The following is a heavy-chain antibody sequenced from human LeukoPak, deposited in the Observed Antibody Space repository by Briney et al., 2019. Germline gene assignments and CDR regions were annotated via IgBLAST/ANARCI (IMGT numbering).Heavy chain of an antibody. CDR3: AKNEDIVVVPSALDY. J-gene: IGHJ4*02. CDR2: IYSGGST. D-gene: IGHD2-2*01. V-gene: IGHV3-53*01. CDR1: GGSISSYY. Sequence: ETLSLTCTVSGGSISSYYWSWVRQAPGKGLEWVSVIYSGGSTYYADSVKGRFTISRDNSKNTLYLQMNSLRAEDTAIYYCAKNEDIVVVPSALDYWGQGTLVTVSS.